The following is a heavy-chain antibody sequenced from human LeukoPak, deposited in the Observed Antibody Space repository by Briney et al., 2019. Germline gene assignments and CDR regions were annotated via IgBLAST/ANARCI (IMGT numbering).Heavy chain of an antibody. CDR3: ARGYCTSSSCYNDY. V-gene: IGHV3-30*04. Sequence: PGGSLRLSCATSGFTFSSYAFHWVRQAPGKGLEWVATMSFDVNNKYYADSVRGRFTISRDNSKNTLYLQMNSLRAEDTAVYSCARGYCTSSSCYNDYWGQGTLVTVSP. J-gene: IGHJ4*02. D-gene: IGHD2-2*02. CDR2: MSFDVNNK. CDR1: GFTFSSYA.